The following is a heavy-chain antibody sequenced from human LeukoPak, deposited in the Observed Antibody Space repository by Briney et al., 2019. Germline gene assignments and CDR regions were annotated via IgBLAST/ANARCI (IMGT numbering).Heavy chain of an antibody. CDR3: AREGYYGSGSPPSLYFDY. V-gene: IGHV3-30-3*01. J-gene: IGHJ4*02. D-gene: IGHD3-10*01. Sequence: GGSLRLSCVPSGFTFRTYAMHWVRQAPGKGLEWLAVTSSDLNVKLYADSVKGRFTISRDNSRSTLYLQMNSLRPEDTAIYYCAREGYYGSGSPPSLYFDYWGQGTLVTVSS. CDR1: GFTFRTYA. CDR2: TSSDLNVK.